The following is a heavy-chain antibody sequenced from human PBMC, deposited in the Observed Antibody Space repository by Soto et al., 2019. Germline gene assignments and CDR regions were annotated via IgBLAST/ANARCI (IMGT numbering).Heavy chain of an antibody. Sequence: ASVKLSCTASGGTFSSYTISWVRQAPGQGLEWMGRIIPILGIPNYAQKFQGRVTITADKSTSTAYMELSSLRSEDTAVYYCARFRGSYGMDVWGQGTTVTVSS. V-gene: IGHV1-69*02. CDR3: ARFRGSYGMDV. CDR2: IIPILGIP. J-gene: IGHJ6*02. CDR1: GGTFSSYT. D-gene: IGHD3-10*01.